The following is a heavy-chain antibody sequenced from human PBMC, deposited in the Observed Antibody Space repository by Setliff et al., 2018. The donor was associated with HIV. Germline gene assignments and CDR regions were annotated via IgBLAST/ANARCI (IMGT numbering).Heavy chain of an antibody. Sequence: SETLSLTCSVSGISINGYYWSWIRQSPRTRLEWIGYVSSIGNTNYNPSLKSRVAISLDTSTSKNEFSLKLTSVTAADTAVYFCARVHYSWDSFDYWGQGTLVTVSS. J-gene: IGHJ4*02. V-gene: IGHV4-59*01. D-gene: IGHD2-15*01. CDR1: GISINGYY. CDR2: VSSIGNT. CDR3: ARVHYSWDSFDY.